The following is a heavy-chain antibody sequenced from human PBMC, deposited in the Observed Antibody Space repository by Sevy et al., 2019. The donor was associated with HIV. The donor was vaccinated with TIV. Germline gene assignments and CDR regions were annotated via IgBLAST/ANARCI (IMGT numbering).Heavy chain of an antibody. CDR2: IWFDGSNT. Sequence: GGSLRLSCAASGFTFSSFGMHWVRQAPGKGLEWLAVIWFDGSNTYYADSVRGRVTIARDSAKNTLHLQMNSLSVEETGVYYCARDLEFCDHGDYGPEFMPDFWGHGTLVTVSS. V-gene: IGHV3-33*01. D-gene: IGHD4-17*01. J-gene: IGHJ4*01. CDR1: GFTFSSFG. CDR3: ARDLEFCDHGDYGPEFMPDF.